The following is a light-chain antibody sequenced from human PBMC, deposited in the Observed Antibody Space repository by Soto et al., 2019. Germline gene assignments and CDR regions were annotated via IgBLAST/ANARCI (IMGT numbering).Light chain of an antibody. V-gene: IGLV1-47*02. CDR3: ASWDDRLGAVI. J-gene: IGLJ2*01. CDR1: SSNIGGTNY. CDR2: SNN. Sequence: QSVKTQPPSASGTPRQKVFISCSGSSSNIGGTNYAYWYQQLPGAAPKLLMHSNNLRPSGVPERISGSKFGTAASLAISGLRSEDEAVYYCASWDDRLGAVIFGGGTKATVL.